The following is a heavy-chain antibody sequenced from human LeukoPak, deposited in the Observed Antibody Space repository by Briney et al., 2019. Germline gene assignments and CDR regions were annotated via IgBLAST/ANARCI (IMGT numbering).Heavy chain of an antibody. J-gene: IGHJ4*02. D-gene: IGHD3-22*01. CDR1: GFTFSSYA. CDR3: AKAHYYDSSGPFDY. V-gene: IGHV3-23*01. CDR2: ISGSGGST. Sequence: GGSLRLSCAASGFTFSSYAMSWVRQAPGKGLEWVSAISGSGGSTYYADSVKGRFTISRDNSKDTLYLQMNSLRAEDTAVYYCAKAHYYDSSGPFDYWGQGTLVTVSS.